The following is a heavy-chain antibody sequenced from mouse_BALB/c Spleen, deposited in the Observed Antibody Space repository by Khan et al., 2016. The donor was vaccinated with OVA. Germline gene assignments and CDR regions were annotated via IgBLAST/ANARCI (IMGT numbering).Heavy chain of an antibody. J-gene: IGHJ3*01. CDR3: VRDGAYHRNDGLFAY. D-gene: IGHD2-14*01. CDR1: GYTFTSYT. V-gene: IGHV1-4*01. Sequence: QVQLKESGAELARPGASVKMSCKASGYTFTSYTIHWIKKRPGQGLEWIGYINPSNGYTNYNQKFKDKATLTTDKSSTTAYLQLSSLTSDDSAVYNRVRDGAYHRNDGLFAYWGQGTLVTVSA. CDR2: INPSNGYT.